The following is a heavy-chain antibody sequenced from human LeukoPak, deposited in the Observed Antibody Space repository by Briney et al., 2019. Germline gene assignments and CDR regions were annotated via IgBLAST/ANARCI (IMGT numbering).Heavy chain of an antibody. J-gene: IGHJ3*02. V-gene: IGHV1-69*05. CDR3: AMLRFLEWLPDDAFDI. CDR1: GGTFSSYA. Sequence: SVKVSCKASGGTFSSYAISWVRQAPGQGHEWMGGIIPIFGTANYAQKFQGRVTITTDESTSTAYMELSSLRSEDTAVYYCAMLRFLEWLPDDAFDIWGQGTMVTVSS. CDR2: IIPIFGTA. D-gene: IGHD3-3*01.